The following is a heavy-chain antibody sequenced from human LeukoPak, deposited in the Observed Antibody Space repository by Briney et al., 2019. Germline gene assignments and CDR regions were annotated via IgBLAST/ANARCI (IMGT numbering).Heavy chain of an antibody. CDR3: AKSSDGSTSFDQ. Sequence: PGRSLRLSCAASGFTFSSYGMHWVRQAPGKGLEWVAVISYDGSNNYYADSVKGRFTISRDNSKNTLYLQINSLRAEDMALYYCAKSSDGSTSFDQWGQGTLVTVSS. J-gene: IGHJ4*02. V-gene: IGHV3-30*18. CDR1: GFTFSSYG. CDR2: ISYDGSNN. D-gene: IGHD2-2*01.